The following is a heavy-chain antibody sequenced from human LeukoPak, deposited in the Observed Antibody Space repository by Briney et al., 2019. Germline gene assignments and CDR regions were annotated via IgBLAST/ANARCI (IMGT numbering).Heavy chain of an antibody. V-gene: IGHV4-59*08. D-gene: IGHD5-24*01. CDR3: ASLTRGGYNAYFDY. CDR2: ISYSGST. Sequence: PSETLSLTCTVSGGSISTYYWSWIRQPPGKGLEWIGYISYSGSTSYNPSLKSRVTISVDTSKNQFSLKLSSVTAADTAVYYCASLTRGGYNAYFDYWGQGTLVTVSS. CDR1: GGSISTYY. J-gene: IGHJ4*02.